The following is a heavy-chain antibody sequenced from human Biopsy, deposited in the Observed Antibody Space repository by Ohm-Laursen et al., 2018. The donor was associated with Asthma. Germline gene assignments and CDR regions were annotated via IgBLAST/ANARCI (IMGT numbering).Heavy chain of an antibody. CDR2: VNTGNGDT. CDR3: ARTYYDFLTGQVKDVFGV. CDR1: GYNFISFA. Sequence: ASVKVSCKASGYNFISFAIHWVRQAPGQRLEWMGWVNTGNGDTKYSQKFQGRVTITRDTSASTAYMELRSLRSEDTATYYCARTYYDFLTGQVKDVFGVWGQGTTATVSS. J-gene: IGHJ3*01. V-gene: IGHV1-3*04. D-gene: IGHD3-9*01.